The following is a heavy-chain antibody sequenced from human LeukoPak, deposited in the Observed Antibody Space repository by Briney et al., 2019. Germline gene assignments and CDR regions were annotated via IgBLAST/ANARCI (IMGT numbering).Heavy chain of an antibody. V-gene: IGHV3-21*01. J-gene: IGHJ4*02. CDR2: ISSSSSYI. CDR1: GFTFSSYS. D-gene: IGHD6-13*01. CDR3: ARDTTPGIAAAFGY. Sequence: GGSLRLSXAASGFTFSSYSMNWVRQAPGKGLEWVSSISSSSSYIYYADSVKGRFTISRDNAKNSLYLQMNSLRAEDTAVYYCARDTTPGIAAAFGYWGQGTLVTVSS.